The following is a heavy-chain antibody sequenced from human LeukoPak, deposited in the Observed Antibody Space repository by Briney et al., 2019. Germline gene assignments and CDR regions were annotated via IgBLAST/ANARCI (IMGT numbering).Heavy chain of an antibody. D-gene: IGHD3-10*01. Sequence: SETLSLTCTVSGGSISSSAYHWGWIRQPRGKGLEWIGSIHIGGSTYYNPSFKSRVTISVDTSKNQFSLKLRSVTAADTAMYYCASSYYYGSGSYLEWGQGTLVTVSS. V-gene: IGHV4-39*01. CDR1: GGSISSSAYH. CDR2: IHIGGST. CDR3: ASSYYYGSGSYLE. J-gene: IGHJ4*02.